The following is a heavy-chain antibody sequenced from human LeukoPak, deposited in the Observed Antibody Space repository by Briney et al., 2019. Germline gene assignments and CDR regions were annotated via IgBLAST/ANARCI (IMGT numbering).Heavy chain of an antibody. CDR2: IYDDGSNK. V-gene: IGHV3-74*01. CDR3: ARAERLRPHCGDYADY. Sequence: GGSLRLSCAASGFTFNSYCMHWVRQDPGKGLVWVSRIYDDGSNKNYAESVKGRFTISRDNAKNTLFLQMNSLRAADTAVYYCARAERLRPHCGDYADYWGQGTMVTVSS. CDR1: GFTFNSYC. D-gene: IGHD4-17*01. J-gene: IGHJ4*02.